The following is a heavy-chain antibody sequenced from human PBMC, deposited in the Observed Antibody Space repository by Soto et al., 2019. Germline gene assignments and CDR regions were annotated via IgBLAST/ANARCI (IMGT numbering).Heavy chain of an antibody. J-gene: IGHJ4*02. D-gene: IGHD3-16*01. Sequence: QLRLQEAGPGLVKPSETLSLTCTVSGGSISSSSYYWGWIRQPPGKGPEWIGAIYYNGNTYYNPCLKLRVTMSVDTSKNQFSLKLSSATAADTAMYYCARQTGVFGHYFDYWGQGTLVTVSS. CDR3: ARQTGVFGHYFDY. V-gene: IGHV4-39*01. CDR2: IYYNGNT. CDR1: GGSISSSSYY.